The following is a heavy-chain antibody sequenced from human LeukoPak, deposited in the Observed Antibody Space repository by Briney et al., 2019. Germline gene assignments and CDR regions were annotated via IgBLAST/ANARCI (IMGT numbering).Heavy chain of an antibody. V-gene: IGHV3-21*01. CDR1: GFTFSSYA. D-gene: IGHD5-24*01. Sequence: GGSLRLSCAASGFTFSSYAMSWVRQAPGKGLEWVSSISSSSSYIYYADSVKGRFTISRDNAKNSLYLQMNSLRAEDTAVYYCARDRFPDGYNLGDDAFDIWGQGTMVTVSS. CDR3: ARDRFPDGYNLGDDAFDI. CDR2: ISSSSSYI. J-gene: IGHJ3*02.